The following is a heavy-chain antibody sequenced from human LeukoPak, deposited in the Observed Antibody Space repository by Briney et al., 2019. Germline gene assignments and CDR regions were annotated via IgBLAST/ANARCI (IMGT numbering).Heavy chain of an antibody. CDR3: AREMGIVVVPAGLDP. J-gene: IGHJ5*02. CDR2: ISSSSSYI. D-gene: IGHD2-2*03. Sequence: GGSLRLSCAPSGFTFSSYSMNWVRQAPGKGLEWVSSISSSSSYIYYADSVKGRFTISRDNAKNSLYLQMNSLRAEDTAVYYCAREMGIVVVPAGLDPWGQGTLVTVSS. V-gene: IGHV3-21*01. CDR1: GFTFSSYS.